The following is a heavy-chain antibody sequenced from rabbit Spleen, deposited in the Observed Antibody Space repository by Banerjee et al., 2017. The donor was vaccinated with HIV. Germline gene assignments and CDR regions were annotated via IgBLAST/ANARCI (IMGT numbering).Heavy chain of an antibody. CDR3: ARAPAAGNYQLTRLDL. CDR1: GFSFSNNYY. D-gene: IGHD4-2*01. V-gene: IGHV1S45*01. J-gene: IGHJ3*01. Sequence: QEQLVESGGGLVQPEGSLTLTCTASGFSFSNNYYMCWVRQAPGKGLEWIGCIYNGDGSTYYASWAKGRFTVSKTSSTTVTLQRTSLTAADTATYLCARAPAAGNYQLTRLDLWGPGTLVTVS. CDR2: IYNGDGST.